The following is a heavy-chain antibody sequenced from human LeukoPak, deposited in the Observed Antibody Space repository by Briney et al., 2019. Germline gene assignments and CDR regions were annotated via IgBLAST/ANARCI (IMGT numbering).Heavy chain of an antibody. Sequence: SETLSLTCAVYGGSFSGSYWSWIRQPPGKGLEWIGEINHSGSTNYNPSLKSRVNISVATSKNQFSLKLSSVTAADTAVYYCASKRRYDFWSGYYYFDYWGQGTLVTVSS. D-gene: IGHD3-3*01. CDR3: ASKRRYDFWSGYYYFDY. CDR2: INHSGST. J-gene: IGHJ4*02. V-gene: IGHV4-34*01. CDR1: GGSFSGSY.